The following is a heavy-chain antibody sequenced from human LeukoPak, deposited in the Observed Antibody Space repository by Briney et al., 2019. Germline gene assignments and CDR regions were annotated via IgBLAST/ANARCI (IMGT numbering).Heavy chain of an antibody. Sequence: GGSLRLSCAASGFTLSSYVMSWVRQAPGKGLEWVSAMSGSGYSTYYADSVKGRFTISRDNSKNTLYLQMNSLRAEDTAVYYCAKAMAGKGGFDYWGQGTLVTVSS. D-gene: IGHD6-19*01. J-gene: IGHJ4*02. CDR1: GFTLSSYV. V-gene: IGHV3-23*01. CDR2: MSGSGYST. CDR3: AKAMAGKGGFDY.